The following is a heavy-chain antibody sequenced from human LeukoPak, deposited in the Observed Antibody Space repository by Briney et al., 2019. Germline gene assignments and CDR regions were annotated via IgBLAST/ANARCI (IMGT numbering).Heavy chain of an antibody. CDR1: GYSFTAYY. J-gene: IGHJ4*02. Sequence: ASVKVSCKTSGYSFTAYYLHWVRQAPGQAPEWMGWMNPNSGNTGYAQKFQGRVTMTRNTSISTAYMELSSLRSEDTAVYYCARAGGYCGRISCPYYFDYWGQGSLVAVSS. CDR3: ARAGGYCGRISCPYYFDY. D-gene: IGHD2-15*01. V-gene: IGHV1-8*02. CDR2: MNPNSGNT.